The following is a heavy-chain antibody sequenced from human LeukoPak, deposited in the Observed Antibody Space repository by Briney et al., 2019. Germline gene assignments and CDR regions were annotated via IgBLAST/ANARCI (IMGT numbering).Heavy chain of an antibody. CDR1: GGSISSYY. J-gene: IGHJ4*02. CDR2: IYYSGST. V-gene: IGHV4-59*01. Sequence: PSETLSLTCTVSGGSISSYYWSWIRQPPGKGLEWIGYIYYSGSTNYNPSLKSRITISVDTSKNQFSLKLSSVTAADTAVYYCARVEWSGGSPYFDYWGQGTLVTVSS. D-gene: IGHD2-15*01. CDR3: ARVEWSGGSPYFDY.